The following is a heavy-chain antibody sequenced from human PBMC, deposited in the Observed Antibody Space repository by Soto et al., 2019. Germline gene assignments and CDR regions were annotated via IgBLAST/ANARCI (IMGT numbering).Heavy chain of an antibody. V-gene: IGHV4-34*01. CDR2: INHSGST. Sequence: SETLSLTCAVYGGSFSGYYWRWIRQPPGKGLEWIGEINHSGSTNYNPSLKSRVTISVDTSKNQFSLKLSSVTAADTAVYYCARDRRYFDWLRSRWFDPWGQGTPVTVSS. CDR3: ARDRRYFDWLRSRWFDP. J-gene: IGHJ5*02. D-gene: IGHD3-9*01. CDR1: GGSFSGYY.